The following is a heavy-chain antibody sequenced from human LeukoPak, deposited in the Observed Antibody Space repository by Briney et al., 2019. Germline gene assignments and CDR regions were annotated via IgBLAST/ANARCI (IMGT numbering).Heavy chain of an antibody. CDR1: GFTFSSYW. D-gene: IGHD5-12*01. CDR2: ISSSSSYI. J-gene: IGHJ4*02. CDR3: ARRGSGYTEPIDY. Sequence: GGSLRLSCAASGFTFSSYWMSWVRQAPGKGLEWVSSISSSSSYIYYADSVKGRFTISRDNAKNSLDLQMNSLRVEDTAVYHCARRGSGYTEPIDYWGQGTLVTVSS. V-gene: IGHV3-21*01.